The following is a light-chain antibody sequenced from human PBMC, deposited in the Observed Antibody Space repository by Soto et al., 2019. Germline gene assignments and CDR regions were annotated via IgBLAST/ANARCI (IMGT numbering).Light chain of an antibody. V-gene: IGLV2-8*01. CDR3: SSYAGSNYV. J-gene: IGLJ1*01. CDR1: SSEVGGYNY. CDR2: EVS. Sequence: QSVLTQPPSASGSPGQSVTISCTGTSSEVGGYNYVSWYQQHPGKAPKLMIYEVSKRPSGVPDRFSGSKSGNTASLTVSGLQAEDEADYYCSSYAGSNYVFGTG.